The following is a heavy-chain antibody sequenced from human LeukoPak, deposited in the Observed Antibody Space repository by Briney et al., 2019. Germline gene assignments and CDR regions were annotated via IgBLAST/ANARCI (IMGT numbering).Heavy chain of an antibody. V-gene: IGHV3-23*01. CDR1: GFTFSSYA. J-gene: IGHJ6*02. CDR2: ISGSGGST. D-gene: IGHD1-14*01. CDR3: ACSPVNYYYYGMDV. Sequence: GGSLRLSCAASGFTFSSYAMSWVRQAPGKGLEWVSAISGSGGSTYYADSVKGRFTISRDNSKNTLYLQMNSLRAEDTAVYYCACSPVNYYYYGMDVWGQGTTVTVSS.